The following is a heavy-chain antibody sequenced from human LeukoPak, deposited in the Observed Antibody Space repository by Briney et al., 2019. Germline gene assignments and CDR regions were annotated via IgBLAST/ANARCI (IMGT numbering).Heavy chain of an antibody. D-gene: IGHD5-18*01. CDR3: ARGRYRFDP. J-gene: IGHJ5*02. V-gene: IGHV4-34*01. CDR2: INHSGST. Sequence: PSETLSLTCAVYGGSFSGYYWSWIRQPPGKGLEWIGEINHSGSTNYNPSLKSRVTISVDTSKNQISLKLSSVTAADTAVYYCARGRYRFDPWGQGTLVTVSS. CDR1: GGSFSGYY.